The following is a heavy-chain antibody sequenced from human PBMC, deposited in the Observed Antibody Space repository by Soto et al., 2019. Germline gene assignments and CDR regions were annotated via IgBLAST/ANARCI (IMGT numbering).Heavy chain of an antibody. CDR3: ARSYSNYNRDYYYGMDV. D-gene: IGHD4-4*01. J-gene: IGHJ6*02. V-gene: IGHV4-31*03. CDR2: IYYSGST. Sequence: QVQLQESGPGLVKPSQTLSLTCTVSGGSISSGGYYWSWIRQHPGKGLEGIGYIYYSGSTYYNPSLKSRVTISVDTSKNQFSLKLSSVTAADTAVYYCARSYSNYNRDYYYGMDVWGQGTTVTVSS. CDR1: GGSISSGGYY.